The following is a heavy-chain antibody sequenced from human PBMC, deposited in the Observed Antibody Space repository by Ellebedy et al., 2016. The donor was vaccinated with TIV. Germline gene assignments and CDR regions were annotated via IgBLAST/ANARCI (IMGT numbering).Heavy chain of an antibody. CDR2: IKQDGSEE. V-gene: IGHV3-7*01. Sequence: PGGSLRLSCAASGFNFRGYWMGLVRQAPGKGLEWVASIKQDGSEELYVDSVRGLFTISRDNAKNSLNLQMSNLRAEDTAVYYCSKHIAAPGKDYYYYYGMDVWGQGTTVTVSS. J-gene: IGHJ6*02. CDR1: GFNFRGYW. CDR3: SKHIAAPGKDYYYYYGMDV. D-gene: IGHD6-13*01.